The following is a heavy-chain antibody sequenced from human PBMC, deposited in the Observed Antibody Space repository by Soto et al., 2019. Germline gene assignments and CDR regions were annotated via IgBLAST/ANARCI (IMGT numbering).Heavy chain of an antibody. CDR2: IYGSGRGI. J-gene: IGHJ4*02. CDR1: GLPHSNFA. Sequence: GGSLRLSCSASGLPHSNFAMMWVRQAPGKGLECVSGIYGSGRGIEYADSVKGRFTISRDNSKNTVYLQMTDLRADDTAVYYYAKDAVYNDGLWLMDHWGRGTQVTVSS. V-gene: IGHV3-23*05. CDR3: AKDAVYNDGLWLMDH. D-gene: IGHD2-21*01.